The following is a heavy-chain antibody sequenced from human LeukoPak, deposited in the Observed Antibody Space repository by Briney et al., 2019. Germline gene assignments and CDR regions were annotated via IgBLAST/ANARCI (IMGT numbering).Heavy chain of an antibody. D-gene: IGHD3-3*01. J-gene: IGHJ4*02. CDR2: ISSSSSTI. V-gene: IGHV3-48*01. CDR1: GFTFSSYS. Sequence: GGSLRLSCAASGFTFSSYSMNWVRQAPGKGLEWVSYISSSSSTIYYADSVKGRFTISRDNAKNSLYLQMNSLRAEDTAVYYCASLSTIFGVVTPFDYWGQGTLVTVSS. CDR3: ASLSTIFGVVTPFDY.